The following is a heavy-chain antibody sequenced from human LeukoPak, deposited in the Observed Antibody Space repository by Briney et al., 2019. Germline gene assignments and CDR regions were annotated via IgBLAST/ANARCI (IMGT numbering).Heavy chain of an antibody. CDR1: GFTFDDYA. CDR2: ISGDGGST. J-gene: IGHJ6*02. Sequence: GGSLRLSCAASGFTFDDYAMHWVRQAPGKGLEWVSLISGDGGSTYYADSVKGRFTISRDNSKNSLYLQMNSLRTEDTALYYCAKVTAAAGPYYYYGMDVWGQGTTVTVSS. V-gene: IGHV3-43*02. D-gene: IGHD6-13*01. CDR3: AKVTAAAGPYYYYGMDV.